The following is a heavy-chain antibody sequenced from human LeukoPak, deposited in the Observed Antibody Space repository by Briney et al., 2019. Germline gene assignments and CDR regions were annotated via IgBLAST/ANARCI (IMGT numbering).Heavy chain of an antibody. J-gene: IGHJ4*02. V-gene: IGHV3-48*03. D-gene: IGHD4-23*01. CDR2: ISRSASTI. CDR3: ARDLGYGGNTLNY. CDR1: GFTFSTYE. Sequence: QPGGSLRLSCAASGFTFSTYEMNWVRQAPGKGLEWVSYISRSASTIYYAESVKGRFTISRDDAKNSLYLQMNSLTAEDTAVYYCARDLGYGGNTLNYWGQGTLVTVSS.